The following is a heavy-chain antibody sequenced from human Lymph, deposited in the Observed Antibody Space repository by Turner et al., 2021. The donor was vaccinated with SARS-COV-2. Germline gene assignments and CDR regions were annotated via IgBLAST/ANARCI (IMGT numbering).Heavy chain of an antibody. J-gene: IGHJ6*02. Sequence: QVQLQESGPGRGQPSETRSPTCTVPGGPIMPYSWSWIRQPPGKGLEWIGYIYYSGSTNYNPSLKSRVTISVDTSKNQFSLKLSSVTAADTAVYYCARDRTSYGDYWAGYYYGMDVWGQGTTVTVSS. D-gene: IGHD4-17*01. CDR1: GGPIMPYS. CDR2: IYYSGST. V-gene: IGHV4-59*01. CDR3: ARDRTSYGDYWAGYYYGMDV.